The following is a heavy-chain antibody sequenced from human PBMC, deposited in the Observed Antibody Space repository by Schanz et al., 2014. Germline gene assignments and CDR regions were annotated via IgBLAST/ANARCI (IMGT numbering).Heavy chain of an antibody. CDR1: GFTFSSYR. J-gene: IGHJ4*02. CDR3: AKEDRTHSSDYVY. V-gene: IGHV3-30*02. Sequence: QVQLVESGGGVVQPGGSLRLSCVASGFTFSSYRMHWVRQAPGKGLEWVALIRYDGITKYYLDSVKGRFTISRDESKNTLYLQMNSLRPEDTAVYYCAKEDRTHSSDYVYWGQGTLVTVSS. D-gene: IGHD3-22*01. CDR2: IRYDGITK.